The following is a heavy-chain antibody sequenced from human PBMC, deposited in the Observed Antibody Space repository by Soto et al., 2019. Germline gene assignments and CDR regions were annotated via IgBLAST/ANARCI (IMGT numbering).Heavy chain of an antibody. V-gene: IGHV4-59*01. D-gene: IGHD6-19*01. Sequence: SEALSLTCTVPGGSMTQDLWSWIRQPPGNGLEWSGNLCHSGITNYSPTRKSRVPISIDTSKNQFSLKVPSVTAAHTAVYYCARARSCGYYEWSETSYSWFDPWVQGTLGAVGS. CDR1: GGSMTQDL. CDR3: ARARSCGYYEWSETSYSWFDP. J-gene: IGHJ5*02. CDR2: LCHSGIT.